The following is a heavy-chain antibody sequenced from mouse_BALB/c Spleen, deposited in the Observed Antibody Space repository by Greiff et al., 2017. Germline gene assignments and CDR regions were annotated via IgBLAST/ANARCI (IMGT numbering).Heavy chain of an antibody. CDR3: ASYYGSSPAWFAY. CDR1: GYTFTSYW. J-gene: IGHJ3*01. Sequence: QVQLQQPGAELVKPGASVKLSCKASGYTFTSYWMHWVKQRPGQGLEWIGEINPSNGRTNYNEKFKSKATLTVDKSSSTAYMQLSSLTSEDSAVYYCASYYGSSPAWFAYWGQGTLVTVSA. V-gene: IGHV1S81*02. CDR2: INPSNGRT. D-gene: IGHD1-1*01.